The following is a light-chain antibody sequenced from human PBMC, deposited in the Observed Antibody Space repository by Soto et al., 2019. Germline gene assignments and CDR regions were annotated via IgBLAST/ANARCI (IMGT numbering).Light chain of an antibody. CDR1: SSNIGSNT. J-gene: IGLJ3*02. CDR3: AAWGASLNGWV. V-gene: IGLV1-44*01. CDR2: SND. Sequence: QSVLTQPPSASGTPRQRVTISCSGSSSNIGSNTVNWYQQLPGTAPKLLIYSNDQRPSGVPDRFSGSKSGTSASLAISGLQSEDEADYYCAAWGASLNGWVFGGGTKLTVL.